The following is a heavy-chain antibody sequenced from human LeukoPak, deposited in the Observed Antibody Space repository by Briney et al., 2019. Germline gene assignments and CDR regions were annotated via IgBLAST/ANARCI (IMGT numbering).Heavy chain of an antibody. V-gene: IGHV4-59*01. CDR1: GGSISSYY. D-gene: IGHD6-19*01. J-gene: IGHJ4*02. CDR3: ARTGYSSGWFDY. Sequence: SATLSLTCTVSGGSISSYYWSWIRQPPGKGLEWIGYIYYSGSTNYNPSLKSRVTISVDTSKNQFSLKLSSVTAADTAVYYCARTGYSSGWFDYWGQGTLVTVSS. CDR2: IYYSGST.